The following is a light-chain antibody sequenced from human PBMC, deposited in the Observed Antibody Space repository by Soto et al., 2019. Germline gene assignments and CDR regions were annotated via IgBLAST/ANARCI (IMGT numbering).Light chain of an antibody. J-gene: IGLJ1*01. V-gene: IGLV1-47*02. CDR1: SSNIGSNY. CDR3: AAWDDSLSGYV. CDR2: SYN. Sequence: QSVLTQPPSASGTPGQRVTISCSGSSSNIGSNYVYWYQQLPGTAPRLLIYSYNERPSGVPDRFSGSKSGTSASLAISGLRSEDEADYYCAAWDDSLSGYVFGTGTKVTAL.